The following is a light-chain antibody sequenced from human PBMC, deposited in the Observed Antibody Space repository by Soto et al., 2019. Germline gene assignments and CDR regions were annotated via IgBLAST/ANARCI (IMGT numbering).Light chain of an antibody. V-gene: IGKV1-5*01. CDR2: DAS. CDR3: QQYDNLPIT. J-gene: IGKJ5*01. CDR1: QSVSGW. Sequence: DIQMTQSPSTLSASVGDTVTVTCRASQSVSGWLAWYQQKPGEAPKLLISDASNLETGVPSRFSGSGSGTDFTLTIGSLQPEDFATYYCQQYDNLPITFGQGTRLEIK.